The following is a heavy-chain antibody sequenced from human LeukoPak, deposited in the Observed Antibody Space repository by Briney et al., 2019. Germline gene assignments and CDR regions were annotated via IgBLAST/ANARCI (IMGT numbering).Heavy chain of an antibody. J-gene: IGHJ4*02. CDR1: GFTFSSHW. CDR2: IKQGGSEK. CDR3: AREPHIAVVTHFDY. Sequence: GGSLRLSCAASGFTFSSHWMSWVRQAPGKGLEWVANIKQGGSEKYYVDSVRGRFTISRDNAKNSLFLQMNSLRAEDTAVYYCAREPHIAVVTHFDYWGQGTLVTVSS. V-gene: IGHV3-7*01. D-gene: IGHD6-19*01.